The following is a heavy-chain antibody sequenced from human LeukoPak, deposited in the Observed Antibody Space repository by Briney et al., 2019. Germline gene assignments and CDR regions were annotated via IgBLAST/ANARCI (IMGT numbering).Heavy chain of an antibody. V-gene: IGHV3-30-3*01. J-gene: IGHJ4*02. D-gene: IGHD1-26*01. CDR3: ARDLNGIAGATRSTLGY. CDR1: EFTFSSYA. CDR2: ISYDASNK. Sequence: GGSLRLSCAASEFTFSSYAMHWVRQAPGMGLEWVAVISYDASNKYYADSLKGRFTISRDNSKNTLYLQMNSLRAEDTAVYYCARDLNGIAGATRSTLGYWGQGTLVTVSS.